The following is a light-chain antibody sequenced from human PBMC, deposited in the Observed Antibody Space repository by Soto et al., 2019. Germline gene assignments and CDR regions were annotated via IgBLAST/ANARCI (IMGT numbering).Light chain of an antibody. CDR2: DDS. CDR1: SSDFGSYNL. J-gene: IGLJ1*01. CDR3: CSYAGSSTHG. Sequence: QSALTQPASVSGSPGQSITISCTGTSSDFGSYNLFSWYQQHPCKAPNLMIYDDSKLPSGVSNRFSGSKSGNTASLPISGLQAEDDADYYCCSYAGSSTHGFGTGTKLTVL. V-gene: IGLV2-23*01.